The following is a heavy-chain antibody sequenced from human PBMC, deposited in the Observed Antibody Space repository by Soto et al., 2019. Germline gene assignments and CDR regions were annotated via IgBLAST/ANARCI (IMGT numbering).Heavy chain of an antibody. D-gene: IGHD3-16*02. V-gene: IGHV1-18*01. Sequence: QVQLVQSGAEVKKPGASVKVSCKASGYTFTSYGISWVRQAPGQGLEWMGWISAYNGNTNYAQKLQGRVTMTTDTSTSTAYMELRSLRSDDTAVYYCARDNVGDYVWGSYRRAPCDDWGQGTLVTVSS. CDR3: ARDNVGDYVWGSYRRAPCDD. CDR2: ISAYNGNT. J-gene: IGHJ4*02. CDR1: GYTFTSYG.